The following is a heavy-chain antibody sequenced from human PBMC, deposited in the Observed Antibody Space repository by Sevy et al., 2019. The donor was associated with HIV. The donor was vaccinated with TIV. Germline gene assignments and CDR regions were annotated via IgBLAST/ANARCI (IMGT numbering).Heavy chain of an antibody. D-gene: IGHD1-26*01. V-gene: IGHV3-15*01. Sequence: GGSLRLSCAASGFTFSNAWMSWVRQAPGKGLEWVGRIKSKTDGGTTDYAAPVKGRFTISSDDSKNTLYLQMNSLKTEDTAVYYCTTDPSIVGATTTDYWGQGTLVTVSS. J-gene: IGHJ4*02. CDR1: GFTFSNAW. CDR3: TTDPSIVGATTTDY. CDR2: IKSKTDGGTT.